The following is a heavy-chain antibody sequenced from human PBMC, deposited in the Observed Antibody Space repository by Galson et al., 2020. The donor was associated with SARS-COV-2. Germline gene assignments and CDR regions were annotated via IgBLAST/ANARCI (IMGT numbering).Heavy chain of an antibody. Sequence: ASVQVSCKASGFPFNNYNFHWVRQAPGQGLEWLGVIFPYGTVTLYAPKFQGRISMTRDTSTSMVYLEVTSMRSADRSVYYCARSLDMFDQGLLCVCGDGAPVTVSS. CDR2: IFPYGTVT. V-gene: IGHV1-46*02. CDR3: ARSLDMFDQGLLCV. D-gene: IGHD2-21*02. CDR1: GFPFNNYN. J-gene: IGHJ6*04.